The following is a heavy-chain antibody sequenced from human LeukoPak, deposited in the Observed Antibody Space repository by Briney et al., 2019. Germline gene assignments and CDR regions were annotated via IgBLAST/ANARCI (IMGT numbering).Heavy chain of an antibody. D-gene: IGHD6-6*01. Sequence: PGRSLRLSCAGSGFIFNNYAMHWVRQPPGKGLEWVSGISWNSDRIDYADSVKGRFTISRDNAKNSLYLQMNSLRAEDTAVYYCAQRIAVRPFPFDNWGQGTLVTVSS. J-gene: IGHJ4*02. CDR2: ISWNSDRI. CDR1: GFIFNNYA. CDR3: AQRIAVRPFPFDN. V-gene: IGHV3-9*01.